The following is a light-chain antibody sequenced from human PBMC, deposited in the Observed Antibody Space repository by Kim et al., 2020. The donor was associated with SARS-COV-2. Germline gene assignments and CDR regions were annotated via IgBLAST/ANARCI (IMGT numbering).Light chain of an antibody. CDR3: NSRDSNDNVV. CDR2: GKN. J-gene: IGLJ2*01. Sequence: SSELTQDPAVSVALGQTVSITCQGDSLRSYYATRYQQKPGQAPILVIYGKNNRPSGIPDRFSGSSSGNTASLTITGTQAGDEADYYCNSRDSNDNVVFGGGTQLTVL. CDR1: SLRSYY. V-gene: IGLV3-19*01.